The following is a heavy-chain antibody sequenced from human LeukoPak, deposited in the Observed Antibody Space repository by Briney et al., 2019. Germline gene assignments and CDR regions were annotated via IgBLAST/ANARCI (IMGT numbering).Heavy chain of an antibody. CDR3: ARARITIFGVVTDWFDP. CDR2: INHSGST. CDR1: GGSFSGYY. Sequence: SETLSLTCAVSGGSFSGYYWSWIRQPPGKGLEWIGEINHSGSTNYNPSLKSRVTISVDTSKNQFPLKLSSVTAADTAVYYCARARITIFGVVTDWFDPWGQGTLVTVSS. D-gene: IGHD3-3*01. J-gene: IGHJ5*02. V-gene: IGHV4-34*01.